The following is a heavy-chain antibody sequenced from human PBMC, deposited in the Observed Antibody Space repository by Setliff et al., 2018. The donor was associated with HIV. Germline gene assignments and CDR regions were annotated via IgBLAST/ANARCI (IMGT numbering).Heavy chain of an antibody. CDR3: ARDYDILTGYYRGSATGYFDY. V-gene: IGHV1-3*01. CDR2: INAGNGNT. Sequence: ASVKVSCKASGYTFTSYAMHWVRQAPGQRLEWMGWINAGNGNTKYSQKFQGRVTITRDTSASTAYMELSSLRSEDTAVYYCARDYDILTGYYRGSATGYFDYWGQGTLVTVSS. D-gene: IGHD3-9*01. J-gene: IGHJ4*02. CDR1: GYTFTSYA.